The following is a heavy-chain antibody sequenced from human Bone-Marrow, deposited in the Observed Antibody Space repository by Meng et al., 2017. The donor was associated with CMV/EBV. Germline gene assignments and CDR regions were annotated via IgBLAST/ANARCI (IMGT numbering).Heavy chain of an antibody. J-gene: IGHJ4*02. Sequence: SVKVSCKASGDTFTYYAFSWVRQAPGQGLEWMGDIIPTIGTPKYAQRFQGRVTITADKSTSTAYMELSSLRSEDTAIYYCARAPDGGYCGSTTCYLFQYWGQGTRVTGSS. D-gene: IGHD2-2*01. CDR1: GDTFTYYA. CDR2: IIPTIGTP. CDR3: ARAPDGGYCGSTTCYLFQY. V-gene: IGHV1-69*06.